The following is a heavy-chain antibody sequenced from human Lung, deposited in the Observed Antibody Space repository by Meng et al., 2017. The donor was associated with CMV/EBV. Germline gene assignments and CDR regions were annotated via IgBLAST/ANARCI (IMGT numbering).Heavy chain of an antibody. Sequence: GGSXRLXCAASGFTFSSYGMHWVRQAPGKGLEWVAFIRYDGSNKYYADSVKGRFTISRDNSKNTLYLQMNSLRAEDTAVYYCAKDSSHGSGNIYWGQGTLVTVSS. CDR3: AKDSSHGSGNIY. V-gene: IGHV3-30*02. CDR1: GFTFSSYG. J-gene: IGHJ4*02. D-gene: IGHD3-10*01. CDR2: IRYDGSNK.